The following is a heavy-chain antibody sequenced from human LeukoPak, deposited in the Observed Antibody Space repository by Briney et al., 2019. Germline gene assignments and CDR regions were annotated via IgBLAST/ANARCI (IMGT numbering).Heavy chain of an antibody. V-gene: IGHV3-7*05. Sequence: GSLRLSRAASGFTFDSYWMSWVRQAPGKGLEWVANIKQDGSEKYYVDSVKGRFTISRDNAKNSLYLQMNSLRAEDTAVYYCARRAYYYDSSGYYPFDYWGQGTLVTVSS. CDR1: GFTFDSYW. CDR2: IKQDGSEK. D-gene: IGHD3-22*01. CDR3: ARRAYYYDSSGYYPFDY. J-gene: IGHJ4*02.